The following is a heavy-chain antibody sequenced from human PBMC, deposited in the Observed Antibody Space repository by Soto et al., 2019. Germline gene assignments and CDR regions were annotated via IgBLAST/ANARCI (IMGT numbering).Heavy chain of an antibody. V-gene: IGHV1-3*01. J-gene: IGHJ3*02. D-gene: IGHD4-17*01. Sequence: GASVKVSCKASGYTFTSYAMYWVRQAPGQRLEWMGWINAGNGNTKYSQKFQGRVTITRDTSASTAYMELSSLRSEDTAVYYCARGRGTTVVTANAFDIWGQGTMVTVSS. CDR2: INAGNGNT. CDR1: GYTFTSYA. CDR3: ARGRGTTVVTANAFDI.